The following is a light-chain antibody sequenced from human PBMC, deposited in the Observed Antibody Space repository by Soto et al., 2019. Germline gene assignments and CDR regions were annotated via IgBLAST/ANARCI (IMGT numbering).Light chain of an antibody. CDR1: SSNIGSNT. Sequence: QSVLTQPPSASGTPGQRVTISCSGSSSNIGSNTVNWYQQLPGTAPKLLIYSNNQRPSGVPDRFSGSKSGTSASLAISGLQSDDEADYYCAACDDSLKGVVFGGGTKVTVL. J-gene: IGLJ2*01. V-gene: IGLV1-44*01. CDR3: AACDDSLKGVV. CDR2: SNN.